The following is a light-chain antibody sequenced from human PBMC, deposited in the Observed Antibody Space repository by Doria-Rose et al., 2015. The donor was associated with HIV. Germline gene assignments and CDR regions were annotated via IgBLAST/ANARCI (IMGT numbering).Light chain of an antibody. Sequence: LSLSPGERATLSCRASQSFSSTYLAWYQQKPGQAPSLLIYDGSTRATGIPDRFSASGSGTDLTLTINRLEPEDFALYYCHQYGTSWTFGQGTKVEI. V-gene: IGKV3-20*01. CDR2: DGS. CDR1: QSFSSTY. CDR3: HQYGTSWT. J-gene: IGKJ1*01.